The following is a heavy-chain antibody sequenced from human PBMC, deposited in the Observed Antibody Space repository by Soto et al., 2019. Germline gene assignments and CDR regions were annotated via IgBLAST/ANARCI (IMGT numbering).Heavy chain of an antibody. CDR1: GGTFSSYA. V-gene: IGHV1-69*13. J-gene: IGHJ4*01. D-gene: IGHD6-6*01. CDR3: ARDIPSIAPRPSCRLGY. CDR2: IIPIFGTA. Sequence: SVKVSCKASGGTFSSYAISWVRQAPGQGLEWMGGIIPIFGTANYAQKFQGRVTITADESTSTAYMELSSLRSEDTAVYYCARDIPSIAPRPSCRLGYWRHGTPVPVSS.